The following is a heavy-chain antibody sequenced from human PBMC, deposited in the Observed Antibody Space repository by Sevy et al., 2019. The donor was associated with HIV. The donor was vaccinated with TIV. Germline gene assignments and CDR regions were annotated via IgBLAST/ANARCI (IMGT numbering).Heavy chain of an antibody. CDR2: ISSRGSTI. D-gene: IGHD5-18*01. CDR3: ARVRYTYGSYYFDY. V-gene: IGHV3-11*01. Sequence: GGSLRLSCAASEFTFSDYYISWIRQAPGKGLEWVTYISSRGSTIYYADSVKGRFTISRDNAKNSLYLQMNSLRAEDTAVYCCARVRYTYGSYYFDYWGQGTLVTVSS. CDR1: EFTFSDYY. J-gene: IGHJ4*02.